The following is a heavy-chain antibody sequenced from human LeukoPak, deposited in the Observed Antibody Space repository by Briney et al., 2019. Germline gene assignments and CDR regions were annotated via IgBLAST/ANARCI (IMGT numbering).Heavy chain of an antibody. D-gene: IGHD6-19*01. V-gene: IGHV4-59*08. CDR1: SGSIISNY. CDR2: IYYSGST. CDR3: ARHGAVAGRGGYYFDY. J-gene: IGHJ4*02. Sequence: PSETLSLTCTVSSGSIISNYCSWVRQPPGKGLEWIGYIYYSGSTNYNPSLKSRVTISVDTSKKEFSLKLSSVTAADTAVYYCARHGAVAGRGGYYFDYWGQGTLVTVSS.